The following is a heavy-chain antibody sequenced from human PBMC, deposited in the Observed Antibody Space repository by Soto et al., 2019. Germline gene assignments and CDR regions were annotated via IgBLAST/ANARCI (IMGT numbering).Heavy chain of an antibody. D-gene: IGHD1-26*01. CDR1: GYTFTVYY. CDR2: INPKSGGT. J-gene: IGHJ4*02. Sequence: GASVKVSCKASGYTFTVYYMHWVRQAPGQGLEWTGWINPKSGGTMYPQKFQGRVTMTWDTSISTAYMALTRLRSDDTAVYYCARDLAKGGGSAGFDCWGQGTLVTVSS. CDR3: ARDLAKGGGSAGFDC. V-gene: IGHV1-2*02.